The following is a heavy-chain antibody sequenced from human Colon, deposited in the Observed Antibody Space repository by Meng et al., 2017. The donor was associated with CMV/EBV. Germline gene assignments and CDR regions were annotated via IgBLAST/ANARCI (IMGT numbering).Heavy chain of an antibody. CDR2: IRGSVK. CDR1: GLHVTRHA. J-gene: IGHJ4*02. V-gene: IGHV3-23*01. CDR3: AKGTLVPVAYSSAMHY. Sequence: EWLLLASGGSLVQPGGFLGRSCGASGLHVTRHAINWIRQAPGKGLEWGSAIRGSVKFYVDYVKGRFTISRENSKNTVYLQMNRLRSDDTAMYYCAKGTLVPVAYSSAMHYWGQGTLVTVSS. D-gene: IGHD2-2*01.